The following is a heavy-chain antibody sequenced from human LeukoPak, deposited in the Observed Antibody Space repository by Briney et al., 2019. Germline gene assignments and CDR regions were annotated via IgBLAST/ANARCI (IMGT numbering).Heavy chain of an antibody. CDR3: ARVGRIGFCSSTSCARVHFDY. J-gene: IGHJ4*02. CDR2: IYYSGST. Sequence: ASETLSLTSTVSGGSISSSSYYWGWIRQPPGKGLEWIGSIYYSGSTYYNPSLKSRVTISVDTSKNQFSLKLSSVTAADTAVYYCARVGRIGFCSSTSCARVHFDYWGQGTLVTVSS. CDR1: GGSISSSSYY. V-gene: IGHV4-39*07. D-gene: IGHD2-2*01.